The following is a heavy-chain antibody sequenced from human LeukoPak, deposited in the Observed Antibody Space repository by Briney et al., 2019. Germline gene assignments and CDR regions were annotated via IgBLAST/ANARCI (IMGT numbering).Heavy chain of an antibody. V-gene: IGHV3-7*01. CDR2: IKQDGSEK. D-gene: IGHD3-10*01. Sequence: GGSLRLSCAASGFTFSSYWMSWVRQAPGKGLEWVANIKQDGSEKYYVDSVKGRFTISRDNAKNSLYLQMNSLRAEDTAVYYCARATMVRGVNYDYWGQGTLVTVSS. J-gene: IGHJ4*02. CDR3: ARATMVRGVNYDY. CDR1: GFTFSSYW.